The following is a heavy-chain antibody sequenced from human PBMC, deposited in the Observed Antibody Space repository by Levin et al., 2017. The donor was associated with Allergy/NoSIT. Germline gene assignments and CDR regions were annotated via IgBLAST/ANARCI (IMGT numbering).Heavy chain of an antibody. CDR2: IWYDGSKK. J-gene: IGHJ3*02. CDR3: ARITGTAFDI. V-gene: IGHV3-33*01. Sequence: PGGSLRLSCAASGFTFSSHGMHWVRQAPGKGLEWVAIIWYDGSKKYYADSVKGRFTISRDNSKNTLYLQMNSLRAEDTAVYYCARITGTAFDIWGQGTMVTVSS. D-gene: IGHD1-20*01. CDR1: GFTFSSHG.